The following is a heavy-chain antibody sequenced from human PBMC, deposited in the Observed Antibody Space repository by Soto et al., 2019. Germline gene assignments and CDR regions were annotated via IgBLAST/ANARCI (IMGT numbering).Heavy chain of an antibody. CDR1: GGTFSTSA. D-gene: IGHD1-1*01. J-gene: IGHJ6*02. CDR3: TRDKDRLQLGGNYYYILDV. CDR2: IMPVFPTP. Sequence: QVQLVQSGAEVKKPGSSVKVSCKASGGTFSTSAISWVRQAPGQGLEWVGGIMPVFPTPDYAQNFQGRVTIPADESKTTAYLALTSLRADDTAVYYCTRDKDRLQLGGNYYYILDVWGQGTAVTVSS. V-gene: IGHV1-69*12.